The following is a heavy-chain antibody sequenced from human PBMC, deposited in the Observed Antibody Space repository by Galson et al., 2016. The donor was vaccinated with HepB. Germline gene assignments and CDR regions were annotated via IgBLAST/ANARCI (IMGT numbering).Heavy chain of an antibody. Sequence: SLRLSCAASGFIFSNYAMSWVRQVPGKGLEWVSAISGSGGSTHYADSVKGRFTISRDNSKNTLYLQMNGLRAEDTAGYYCAKAVTRNTIFGVVTGKEGAHYGMDVWGQGTTVTVSS. V-gene: IGHV3-23*01. CDR1: GFIFSNYA. CDR2: ISGSGGST. D-gene: IGHD3-3*01. CDR3: AKAVTRNTIFGVVTGKEGAHYGMDV. J-gene: IGHJ6*02.